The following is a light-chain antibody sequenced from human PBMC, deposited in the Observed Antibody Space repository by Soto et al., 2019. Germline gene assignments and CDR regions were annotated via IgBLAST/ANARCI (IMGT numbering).Light chain of an antibody. CDR1: TGAVTSGNY. V-gene: IGLV7-43*01. Sequence: QAVVTQEPSLTVSPGGTVTLTCASSTGAVTSGNYPSWFQQKPGQAPRTLIYTTNDKHSWTPARLSGSLLGDKAALTLSGVQPEDEAEYYCLLYYGSAQLVFGGVTKVTVL. CDR3: LLYYGSAQLV. J-gene: IGLJ3*02. CDR2: TTN.